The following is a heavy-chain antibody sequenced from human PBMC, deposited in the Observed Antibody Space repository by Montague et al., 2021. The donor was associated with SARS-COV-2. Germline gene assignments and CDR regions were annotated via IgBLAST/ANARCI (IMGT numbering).Heavy chain of an antibody. Sequence: SETLSLTCSISGVSITSYYWSWVRQPAGKGLEWIGHIYASGSTNXSPSLKSRVRLSIDNPKNQFSLKLESLTAADTAVYYCVRDGGNWYHFDYWGRGALVTVSS. D-gene: IGHD3-16*01. V-gene: IGHV4-4*07. J-gene: IGHJ4*02. CDR3: VRDGGNWYHFDY. CDR2: IYASGST. CDR1: GVSITSYY.